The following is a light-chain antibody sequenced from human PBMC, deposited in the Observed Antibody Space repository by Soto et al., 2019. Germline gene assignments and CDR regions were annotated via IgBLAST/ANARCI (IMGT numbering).Light chain of an antibody. V-gene: IGKV1-5*03. J-gene: IGKJ1*01. CDR3: QQYNSYST. CDR1: QSISSW. CDR2: NAS. Sequence: DIQMTQSPSTLSASVGDRVTITCRASQSISSWLAWYQQKPGKAPKLLIYNASSLESRVPSRFSGSGSGTEFTLSISRLQPDYFATYYCQQYNSYSTFGQGTKVEIK.